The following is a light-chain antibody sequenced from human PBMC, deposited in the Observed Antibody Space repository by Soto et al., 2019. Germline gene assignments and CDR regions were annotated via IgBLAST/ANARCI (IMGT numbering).Light chain of an antibody. J-gene: IGLJ7*01. CDR3: AAWDDGLNGAV. V-gene: IGLV1-44*01. Sequence: QSVLTQPPSASGTPGQRVPISCSGSSSNIGSHTVNWYQQLPGTAPKLLIYTNNQRPSGVPDRFSASKSGTSASLAISGLQAEDEADYYCAAWDDGLNGAVFGGGTQLTVL. CDR1: SSNIGSHT. CDR2: TNN.